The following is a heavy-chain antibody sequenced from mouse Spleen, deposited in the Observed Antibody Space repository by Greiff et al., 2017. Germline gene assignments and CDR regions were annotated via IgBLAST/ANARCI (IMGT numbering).Heavy chain of an antibody. CDR3: AREETGSYWYCDV. CDR2: IYPSDSET. V-gene: IGHV1-61*01. CDR1: GYTFTSYW. Sequence: QVQLQQPGAELVRPGSSVKLSCKASGYTFTSYWMDWVKQRPGQGLEWIGNIYPSDSETHYNQKFKDKATLTVDKSSSTAYMQLSSLTSEDSAVYYCAREETGSYWYCDVWGAGTTVTVSS. D-gene: IGHD4-1*01. J-gene: IGHJ1*01.